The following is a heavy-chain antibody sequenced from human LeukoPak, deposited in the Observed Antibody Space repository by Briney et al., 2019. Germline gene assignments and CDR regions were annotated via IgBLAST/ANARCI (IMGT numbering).Heavy chain of an antibody. CDR3: ARLYSSSWYYYYYYMDV. CDR2: INPNSGGT. Sequence: ASVKVSCKASGYTFTGYYMHWVRQAPGQGLEWMGWINPNSGGTNYAQKFQGRVTMTRDTSISTAYMELRSLRSDDTAVYYCARLYSSSWYYYYYYMDVWGKGTTVTISS. CDR1: GYTFTGYY. D-gene: IGHD6-13*01. J-gene: IGHJ6*03. V-gene: IGHV1-2*02.